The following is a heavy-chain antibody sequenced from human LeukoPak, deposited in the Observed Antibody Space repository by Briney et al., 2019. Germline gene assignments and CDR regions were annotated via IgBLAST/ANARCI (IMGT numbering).Heavy chain of an antibody. J-gene: IGHJ4*02. D-gene: IGHD2-8*01. V-gene: IGHV4-39*01. CDR2: IYYSGST. CDR1: GGSISSSSYY. CDR3: ARPGYCTNGVCQYYFDY. Sequence: PSETLSLTCTVSGGSISSSSYYWGWLRQPPGKGLEWIGSIYYSGSTYYNPSLKSRVTISVDTSKNQFSLKLSSVTAADTAVYYCARPGYCTNGVCQYYFDYWGQGTLVTVSA.